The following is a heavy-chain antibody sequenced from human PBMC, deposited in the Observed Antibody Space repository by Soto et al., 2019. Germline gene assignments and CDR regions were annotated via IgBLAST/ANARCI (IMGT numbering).Heavy chain of an antibody. J-gene: IGHJ4*02. D-gene: IGHD3-10*01. Sequence: ASVKVSCKASGYTFTSYYMHWVRQAPGQGLEWMGIINPSGGSTSYAQKFQGGVTMTRDTSTSTVYMELSSLRSEDTAMYYCARDLNGGEDYWGQGTLVTVSS. V-gene: IGHV1-46*03. CDR1: GYTFTSYY. CDR2: INPSGGST. CDR3: ARDLNGGEDY.